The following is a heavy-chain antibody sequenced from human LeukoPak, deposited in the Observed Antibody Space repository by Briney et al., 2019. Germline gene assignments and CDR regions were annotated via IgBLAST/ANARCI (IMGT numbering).Heavy chain of an antibody. D-gene: IGHD1-26*01. Sequence: QTGGSLRLSCAASGFTFSSYWLSWVRQAPGKGLEWVANIKQDGSEKYYVDSLKGRFTVSRDNAKNALYLQINSLRVGDTAVYYCARVGAARYYYYYMDVWGKGTTVTVSS. V-gene: IGHV3-7*01. CDR2: IKQDGSEK. CDR1: GFTFSSYW. J-gene: IGHJ6*03. CDR3: ARVGAARYYYYYMDV.